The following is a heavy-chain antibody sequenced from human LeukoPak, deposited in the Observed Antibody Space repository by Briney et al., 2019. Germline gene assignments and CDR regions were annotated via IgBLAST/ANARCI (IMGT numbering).Heavy chain of an antibody. Sequence: PGGSLRLSCAASGFTFSRYAMIWVRQAPGKGLAWVSTISASGGSTYYADSVKGRFTISRDNSKNTLYLQMNSLRAEDTAVYYCAKRLQFDPWGQGTLVTVSS. V-gene: IGHV3-23*01. J-gene: IGHJ5*02. CDR1: GFTFSRYA. CDR2: ISASGGST. CDR3: AKRLQFDP.